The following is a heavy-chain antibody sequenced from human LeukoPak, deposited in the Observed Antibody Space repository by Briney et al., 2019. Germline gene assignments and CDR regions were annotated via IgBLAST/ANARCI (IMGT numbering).Heavy chain of an antibody. CDR1: GYTFTGYY. J-gene: IGHJ5*02. D-gene: IGHD2-2*03. CDR2: INPNSGGT. CDR3: ARDKGGYCSSTSCSDFDP. Sequence: GASVKVSCKASGYTFTGYYMHWVRQAPAQGLEWMGWINPNSGGTNYAQKFQGRVTMTRNTSISTAYMELSRLRSDDTAVYYCARDKGGYCSSTSCSDFDPWGQGTLVTVSS. V-gene: IGHV1-2*02.